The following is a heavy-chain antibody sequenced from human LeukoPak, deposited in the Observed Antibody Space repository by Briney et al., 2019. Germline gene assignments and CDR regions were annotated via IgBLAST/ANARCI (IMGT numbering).Heavy chain of an antibody. CDR3: ARTDYFDT. J-gene: IGHJ4*02. CDR1: GFPLSGNW. Sequence: GGSLSLFCAASGFPLSGNWMHWVRQVPGKGLVWFSRIKCYGTSTTYADSVKGRFTVSRDNAKNTLYLQMNSLQVEDTAVYYCARTDYFDTWGQGTLVIVSS. V-gene: IGHV3-74*01. CDR2: IKCYGTST.